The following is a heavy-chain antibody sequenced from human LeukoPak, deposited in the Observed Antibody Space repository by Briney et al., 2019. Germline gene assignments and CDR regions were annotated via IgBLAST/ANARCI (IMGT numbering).Heavy chain of an antibody. D-gene: IGHD2-2*01. CDR2: IWYDGSYK. CDR3: ARDKSTSCYYFDY. J-gene: IGHJ4*02. CDR1: GFTFSSHG. V-gene: IGHV3-33*01. Sequence: GGSLRLSRAASGFTFSSHGMHWVRQAPGKGLEWVAVIWYDGSYKYYADSVKGRFTISRDNSNSTLYLQMNSLRAEDTAVYYCARDKSTSCYYFDYWGQGTLVTVSS.